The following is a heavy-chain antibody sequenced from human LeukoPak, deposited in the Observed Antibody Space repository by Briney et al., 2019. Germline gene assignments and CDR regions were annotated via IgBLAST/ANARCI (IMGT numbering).Heavy chain of an antibody. Sequence: KPSETLSLTCAVYGGSFSGYYWSWLRQPPGKGLEWIGEINHSGSTNYNPSLKSRVTISVDTSKNQFSLKLSSVTAADTAVYYCARGTDIVVVVAANAGYYFDYWGQGTLVTVSS. CDR3: ARGTDIVVVVAANAGYYFDY. CDR1: GGSFSGYY. CDR2: INHSGST. D-gene: IGHD2-15*01. V-gene: IGHV4-34*01. J-gene: IGHJ4*02.